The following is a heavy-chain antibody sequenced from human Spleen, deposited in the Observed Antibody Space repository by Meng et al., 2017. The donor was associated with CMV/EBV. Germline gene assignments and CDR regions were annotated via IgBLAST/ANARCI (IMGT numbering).Heavy chain of an antibody. CDR3: ARGYYDFWSGYYAYFDY. D-gene: IGHD3-3*01. CDR2: IKQDGSEK. V-gene: IGHV3-7*04. CDR1: GFTFSSYW. Sequence: GESLKISCAASGFTFSSYWMSWVRQAPGKGLEWVANIKQDGSEKYYVDSVKGRFTISRDNGKNSLDLQMNSLRAEDTAVYYCARGYYDFWSGYYAYFDYWGQGTLVTVSS. J-gene: IGHJ4*02.